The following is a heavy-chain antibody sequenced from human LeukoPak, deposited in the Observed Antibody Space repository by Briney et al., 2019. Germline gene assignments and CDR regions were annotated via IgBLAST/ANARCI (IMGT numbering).Heavy chain of an antibody. J-gene: IGHJ3*02. CDR2: INHSGST. V-gene: IGHV4-34*01. CDR1: GGSFSGYY. D-gene: IGHD1-26*01. CDR3: ARVVRGSYKGGRNDAFDI. Sequence: SETLSLTCAVYGGSFSGYYWSWIRQPPGKGLEWIGEINHSGSTNYNPSLKSRVTMSVDTSKNQFSLKLSSVTAADTAVYYCARVVRGSYKGGRNDAFDIWGQGTMVTVSS.